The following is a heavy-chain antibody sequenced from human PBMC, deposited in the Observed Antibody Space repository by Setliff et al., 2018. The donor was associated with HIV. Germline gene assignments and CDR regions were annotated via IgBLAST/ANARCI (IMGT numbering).Heavy chain of an antibody. Sequence: GGSLRLSCAASGFTFSSYTMNWVRQAPGKGLEWVSSISSSSYYIYYADSVKGRFTISRDNAKNSLFLQMNSLRAEDTAVYYCASIELAAMVPVDYWGQGTLVTVSS. CDR1: GFTFSSYT. J-gene: IGHJ4*02. D-gene: IGHD5-18*01. CDR2: ISSSSYYI. CDR3: ASIELAAMVPVDY. V-gene: IGHV3-21*01.